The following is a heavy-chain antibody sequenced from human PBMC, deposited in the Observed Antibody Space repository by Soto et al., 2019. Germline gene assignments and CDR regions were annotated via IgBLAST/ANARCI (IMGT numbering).Heavy chain of an antibody. CDR2: IKSKIDGGTA. D-gene: IGHD2-8*02. V-gene: IGHV3-15*07. J-gene: IGHJ4*02. CDR1: GFTFKNAW. Sequence: EVQMVESGGGLVKPGESLGLSCAASGFTFKNAWMNWVRQAPGKRLEWVGRIKSKIDGGTADYAAPVKGRFTISRDDSKNTLYLQMNSLKTEDTAVYYCTTTVGNWGQGTLVTVSS. CDR3: TTTVGN.